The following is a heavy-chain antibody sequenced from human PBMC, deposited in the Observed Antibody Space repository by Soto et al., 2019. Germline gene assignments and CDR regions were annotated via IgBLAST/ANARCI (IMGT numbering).Heavy chain of an antibody. CDR3: ARSQGSSTSLEIYYYYYYGMDV. J-gene: IGHJ6*02. Sequence: QVQLVQSGAEVKKPGSSVKVSCKASGGTFGSYAISWVRQAPGQGLEWMGGIIPIPGTANYAQKVQGRGTIAADESTSTAYMELSSLRSEDTAVYYCARSQGSSTSLEIYYYYYYGMDVWGQGTTVTVSS. V-gene: IGHV1-69*01. CDR2: IIPIPGTA. D-gene: IGHD2-2*01. CDR1: GGTFGSYA.